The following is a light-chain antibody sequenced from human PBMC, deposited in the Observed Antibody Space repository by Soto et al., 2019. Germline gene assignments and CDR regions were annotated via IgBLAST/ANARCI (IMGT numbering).Light chain of an antibody. Sequence: EIVLTQSPATLSLSPGERATLSCRASQIVSSYLALYQQKPGQAPRLLIYDTSKRATVIPARFSGSGSGTDFTLTISSLEPEDFAVYYCQQRTNWPRSFTFGPGTKVDIK. CDR2: DTS. J-gene: IGKJ3*01. V-gene: IGKV3-11*01. CDR1: QIVSSY. CDR3: QQRTNWPRSFT.